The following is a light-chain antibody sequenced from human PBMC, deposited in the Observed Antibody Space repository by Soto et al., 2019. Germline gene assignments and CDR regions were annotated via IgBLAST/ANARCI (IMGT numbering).Light chain of an antibody. V-gene: IGLV2-8*01. Sequence: LTQPPSASGSPGQSVTISCTGTSGDVGGYKLVSWYQQHPGKAPKMIIYDVSQRPSGVPDRFSGSKSGNTASLTVSGLQAEDEADYYCSSYTGSNLGVFGTGTKVTVL. CDR3: SSYTGSNLGV. CDR1: SGDVGGYKL. J-gene: IGLJ1*01. CDR2: DVS.